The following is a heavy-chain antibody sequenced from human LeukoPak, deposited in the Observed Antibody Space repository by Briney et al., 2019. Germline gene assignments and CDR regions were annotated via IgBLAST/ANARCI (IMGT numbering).Heavy chain of an antibody. CDR2: ISAYNGNT. CDR1: GYTFTSYG. Sequence: GASVKVSCKASGYTFTSYGISWVRQAPGQGLEWMGWISAYNGNTNYAQKLQGRVTMTTDTSTSTAYMELRSLRSDDTAVYHCARDLGYYDILTGYSPYYFDYWGQGTLVTVSS. J-gene: IGHJ4*02. CDR3: ARDLGYYDILTGYSPYYFDY. V-gene: IGHV1-18*04. D-gene: IGHD3-9*01.